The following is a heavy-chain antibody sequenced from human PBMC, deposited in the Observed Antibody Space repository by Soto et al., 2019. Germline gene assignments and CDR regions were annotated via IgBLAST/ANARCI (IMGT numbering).Heavy chain of an antibody. D-gene: IGHD2-2*01. CDR3: ARHATYCSNNGCYXSDS. CDR2: INHSGST. J-gene: IGHJ4*02. V-gene: IGHV4-34*01. Sequence: PSETLSLTCAVYGGSFSGYYWSWIRQPPGKGLEWIGEINHSGSTNYNPSLKSRVTISVDTSKNQFSLRLSSVTAADTAVYYCARHATYCSNNGCYXSDSWGQGTLVTVS. CDR1: GGSFSGYY.